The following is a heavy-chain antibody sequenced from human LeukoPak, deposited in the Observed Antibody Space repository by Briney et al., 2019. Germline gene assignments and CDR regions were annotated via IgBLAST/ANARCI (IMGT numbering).Heavy chain of an antibody. CDR2: ISGSGGST. V-gene: IGHV3-23*01. D-gene: IGHD3-22*01. Sequence: PGGSLRLSCAASGFTFSNYAMSWVRQAPGKGLVWVSSISGSGGSTDYADSVKGRFNISRDKSKKTLYLQMNSLGAEDTAVYYCARASDYDSGGYYIGGTFDYWGQGTLVTVSS. CDR3: ARASDYDSGGYYIGGTFDY. CDR1: GFTFSNYA. J-gene: IGHJ4*02.